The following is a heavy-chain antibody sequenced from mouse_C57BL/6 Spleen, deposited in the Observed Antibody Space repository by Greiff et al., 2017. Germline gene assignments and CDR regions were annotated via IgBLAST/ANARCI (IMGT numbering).Heavy chain of an antibody. Sequence: QVQLQQPGAELVKPGASVKMSCKASGYTFTSYWITWVKQRPGQGLEWIGDIYPGSGSTNYNEKFKSKATLTVDTSSSTAYMQLSSLTSEDSAVHYCARRGYGSSPFDYWGQGTTLTVSS. J-gene: IGHJ2*01. V-gene: IGHV1-55*01. CDR1: GYTFTSYW. CDR3: ARRGYGSSPFDY. D-gene: IGHD1-1*01. CDR2: IYPGSGST.